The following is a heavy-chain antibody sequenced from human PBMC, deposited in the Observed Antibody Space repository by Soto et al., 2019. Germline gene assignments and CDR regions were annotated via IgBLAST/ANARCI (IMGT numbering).Heavy chain of an antibody. CDR1: GFTFSNFA. J-gene: IGHJ3*02. V-gene: IGHV3-30*03. Sequence: GGSLRLSCAASGFTFSNFAMHWVRQAPGRGLEWVALISYDGSNKYYAGSVKGRFTISRDNSKNTLYLQMNRLRAEDTALYYCARGGVFYGSGSFYAFDIWGQGTRGTVS. CDR2: ISYDGSNK. D-gene: IGHD3-10*01. CDR3: ARGGVFYGSGSFYAFDI.